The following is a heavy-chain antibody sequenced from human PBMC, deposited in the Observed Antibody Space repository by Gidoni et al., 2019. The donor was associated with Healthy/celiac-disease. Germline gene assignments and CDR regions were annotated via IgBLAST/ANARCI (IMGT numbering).Heavy chain of an antibody. Sequence: EVQLVESGGGLVQPGGSLSLSCAASGFTFSSYDMHWFRQATGKGLEWVSAIGTDGDTYYPGSVKGRFTISRENAKNSLYLKMNSLRAGDTAVYYCARGHTHSSGYKVDDAFDIWGQGTMVTVSS. CDR2: IGTDGDT. CDR1: GFTFSSYD. J-gene: IGHJ3*02. CDR3: ARGHTHSSGYKVDDAFDI. D-gene: IGHD3-22*01. V-gene: IGHV3-13*04.